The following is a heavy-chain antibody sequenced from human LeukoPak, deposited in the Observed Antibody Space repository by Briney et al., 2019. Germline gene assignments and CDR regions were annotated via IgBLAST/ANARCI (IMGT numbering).Heavy chain of an antibody. CDR1: GGSISSYY. J-gene: IGHJ5*02. CDR2: IYYSGST. V-gene: IGHV4-59*01. D-gene: IGHD5-18*01. Sequence: SETLSLTCTVSGGSISSYYWSWIRQPPGKGLEWIGYIYYSGSTNYNPSLKGRVTISVDTSKNQFPLKLSSVTAADTAVYYCARGGYSYGYLSWFDPWGQGTLVTVSS. CDR3: ARGGYSYGYLSWFDP.